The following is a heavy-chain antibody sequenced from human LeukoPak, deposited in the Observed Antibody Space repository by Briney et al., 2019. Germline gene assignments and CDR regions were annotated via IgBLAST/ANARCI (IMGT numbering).Heavy chain of an antibody. CDR3: AGHYGGYFP. D-gene: IGHD3-22*01. CDR2: INHSGST. Sequence: TSETLSLTCAVYGGSFSGYYWSWIRQPPGKGLEWIGEINHSGSTNYNPSLKSRVTISVDTSKNQFSLKLSSVTAADTAVYYCAGHYGGYFPRGQGTLVTVSS. V-gene: IGHV4-34*01. CDR1: GGSFSGYY. J-gene: IGHJ4*02.